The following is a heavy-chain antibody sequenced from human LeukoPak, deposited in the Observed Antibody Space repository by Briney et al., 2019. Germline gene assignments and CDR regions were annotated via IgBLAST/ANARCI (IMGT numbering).Heavy chain of an antibody. D-gene: IGHD6-13*01. J-gene: IGHJ5*02. CDR1: GGSISSYY. CDR2: IYTSGST. Sequence: SETLSLTCTVSGGSISSYYWSWIRQPPGKGLEWIGYIYTSGSTNYNPSLKSRVTISVETSKNQFSLKLSSVTAADTAVYYCARHASIIAADQSNWFDPWGQGTLVTVSS. CDR3: ARHASIIAADQSNWFDP. V-gene: IGHV4-4*09.